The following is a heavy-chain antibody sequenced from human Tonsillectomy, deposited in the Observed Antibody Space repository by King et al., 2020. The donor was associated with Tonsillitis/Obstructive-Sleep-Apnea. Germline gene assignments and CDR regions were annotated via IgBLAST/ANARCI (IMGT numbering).Heavy chain of an antibody. CDR2: INHSGST. CDR3: ARRHSVTVVPFDF. V-gene: IGHV4-34*01. CDR1: NGSFSYYY. D-gene: IGHD1-20*01. J-gene: IGHJ4*02. Sequence: VQLPQWGAGLLKPSETLSLTCAVYNGSFSYYYWSWIRQPPGKGLEWIGEINHSGSTNYNPSLKSRVTMSVDTSKNQFSLKLSSVTAADTAVYYCARRHSVTVVPFDFWGQGTLVTVSS.